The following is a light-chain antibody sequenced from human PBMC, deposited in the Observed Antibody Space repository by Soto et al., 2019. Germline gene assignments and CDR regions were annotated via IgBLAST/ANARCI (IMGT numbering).Light chain of an antibody. CDR3: QQYDNLPPVLT. Sequence: DIQMTQSPSSLSASVGDRVTITCQASQDISNYLNWYQQKPGKAPKLLNYDASNLETGVPSRFSGSGSGTDFPCTISRLQPEDIATYYCQQYDNLPPVLTFGQGTKLEIK. CDR1: QDISNY. V-gene: IGKV1-33*01. CDR2: DAS. J-gene: IGKJ2*01.